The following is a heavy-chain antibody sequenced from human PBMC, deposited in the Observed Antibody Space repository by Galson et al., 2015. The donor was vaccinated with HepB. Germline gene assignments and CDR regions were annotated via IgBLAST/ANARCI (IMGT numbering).Heavy chain of an antibody. CDR3: ARHPPYDSRGYYYGDQTYGFDY. D-gene: IGHD3-22*01. J-gene: IGHJ4*02. CDR1: GYSFTSYW. CDR2: IYPGDSDT. V-gene: IGHV5-51*01. Sequence: QSGAEVKKPGESLKISCKGSGYSFTSYWIGWVRQMPGKGLEWMGIIYPGDSDTRYSPSFQGQVTISADKSISTAYLQWSSLKASDTAMYYCARHPPYDSRGYYYGDQTYGFDYWGQGTLVTVSS.